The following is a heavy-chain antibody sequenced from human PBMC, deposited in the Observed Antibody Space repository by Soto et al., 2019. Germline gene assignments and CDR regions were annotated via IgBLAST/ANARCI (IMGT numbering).Heavy chain of an antibody. D-gene: IGHD3-3*01. CDR2: INHSGST. J-gene: IGHJ6*03. CDR1: GGSFSGYY. CDR3: ARGPREYYDFWSGYKTPDYYYYYYMDV. Sequence: PSETLSLTCAVYGGSFSGYYWSWIRQPPGKGLEWIGEINHSGSTNYNPSLKSRVTISVDTSKNQFSLKLSSVTAADTAVYYCARGPREYYDFWSGYKTPDYYYYYYMDVGGKGTTVT. V-gene: IGHV4-34*01.